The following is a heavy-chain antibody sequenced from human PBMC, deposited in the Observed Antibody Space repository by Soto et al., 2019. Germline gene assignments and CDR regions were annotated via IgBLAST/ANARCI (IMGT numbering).Heavy chain of an antibody. D-gene: IGHD6-19*01. CDR2: MSGTGGST. V-gene: IGHV3-23*01. J-gene: IGHJ4*02. CDR3: AKAGFSSGWSPSYFDY. Sequence: GGSLRLSCAASGFTFSSYAMNWVRQAPGKGLEWVSAMSGTGGSTYYADSVKGRFTISRDNSKNTLYLQMNSLRVEDTAVFYCAKAGFSSGWSPSYFDYWGQGTLVTVSS. CDR1: GFTFSSYA.